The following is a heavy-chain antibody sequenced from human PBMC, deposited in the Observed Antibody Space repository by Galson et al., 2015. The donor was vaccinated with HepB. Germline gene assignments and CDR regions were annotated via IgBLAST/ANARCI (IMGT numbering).Heavy chain of an antibody. CDR2: ISSSGKTS. D-gene: IGHD5-18*01. J-gene: IGHJ4*02. V-gene: IGHV3-11*01. CDR3: ARLKISYFGNNGYHFDY. CDR1: GFNFGDYY. Sequence: SLRLSCAASGFNFGDYYMSWIRQAPGKGPEWVSYISSSGKTSYYADSVKGRFTISRDNTKNSLYVQMDSLRAEDTAVYFCARLKISYFGNNGYHFDYWGQGALVTVSS.